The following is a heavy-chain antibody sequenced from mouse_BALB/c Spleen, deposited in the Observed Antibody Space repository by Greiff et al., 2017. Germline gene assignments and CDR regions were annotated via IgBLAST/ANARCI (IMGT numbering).Heavy chain of an antibody. V-gene: IGHV5-9-4*01. Sequence: EVMLVESGGGLVKPGGSLKLSCAASGFTFSSYAMSWVRQSPEKRLEWVAEISSGGSYTYYPDTVTGRFTISRDNAKNTLYLEMSSLRSEDTAMCYCARGGDAYAMDYWGQGTSVTASP. J-gene: IGHJ4*01. CDR2: ISSGGSYT. CDR1: GFTFSSYA. D-gene: IGHD2-13*01. CDR3: ARGGDAYAMDY.